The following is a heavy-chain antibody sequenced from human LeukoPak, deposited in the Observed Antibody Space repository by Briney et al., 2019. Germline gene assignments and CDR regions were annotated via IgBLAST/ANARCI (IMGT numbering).Heavy chain of an antibody. J-gene: IGHJ6*03. CDR2: IKRDGSEK. V-gene: IGHV3-7*01. D-gene: IGHD1-26*01. CDR1: GFTFSNYW. CDR3: ARGPNIYSGSYHEGDCYMDV. Sequence: GGSLRLSCAASGFTFSNYWVGWVRQAPGKGLEWVANIKRDGSEKYYVDSVKGRFTISRDNAKNSLYLQMNSLRAEDTAVYYSARGPNIYSGSYHEGDCYMDVWGKGTTVTVSS.